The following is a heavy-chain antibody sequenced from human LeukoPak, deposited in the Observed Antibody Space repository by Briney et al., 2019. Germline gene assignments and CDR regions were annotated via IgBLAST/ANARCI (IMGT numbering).Heavy chain of an antibody. D-gene: IGHD4-17*01. CDR1: GGSISNYY. V-gene: IGHV4-59*01. Sequence: SETLSLTCTVSGGSISNYYWSWNRQPPGKGLEWIGYIYYSGTTNYNPSLKSRVTISVDTSKNQFSLQLSSVTAADTAVYYCAREDPQTTVPEGMDVWGQGTTVTVSS. J-gene: IGHJ6*02. CDR2: IYYSGTT. CDR3: AREDPQTTVPEGMDV.